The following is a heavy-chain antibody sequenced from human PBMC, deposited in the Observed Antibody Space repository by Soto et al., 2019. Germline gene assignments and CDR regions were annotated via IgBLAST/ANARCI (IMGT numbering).Heavy chain of an antibody. V-gene: IGHV1-69*13. CDR2: IIPIFGTA. J-gene: IGHJ6*02. Sequence: SVKVSCKASGGIFSSYAISWVRQAPGQGLEWMGGIIPIFGTANYAQKFQGRVTITADESTSTAYMELSSLRSEDTAVYYCARTGIAVAGTVVWYYGMDVWGQGTTVTVSS. CDR3: ARTGIAVAGTVVWYYGMDV. CDR1: GGIFSSYA. D-gene: IGHD6-19*01.